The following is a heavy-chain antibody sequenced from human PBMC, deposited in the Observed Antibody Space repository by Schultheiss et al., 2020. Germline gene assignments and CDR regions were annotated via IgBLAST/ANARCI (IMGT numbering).Heavy chain of an antibody. CDR3: ARDGGVDILTGYPDY. J-gene: IGHJ4*02. CDR1: GFTFSSYG. D-gene: IGHD3-9*01. V-gene: IGHV3-33*08. Sequence: SLKISCAASGFTFSSYGMHWVRQAPGKGLEWVAVIWYDGSNKYYADSVKGRFTISRDNSKNTLYLQMNSLRAEDTAVYYCARDGGVDILTGYPDYWGQGTLVTVYS. CDR2: IWYDGSNK.